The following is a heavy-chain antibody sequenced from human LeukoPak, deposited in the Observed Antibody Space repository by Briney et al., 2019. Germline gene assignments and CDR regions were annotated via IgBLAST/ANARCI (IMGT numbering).Heavy chain of an antibody. D-gene: IGHD2-21*01. CDR1: GFSVGDYA. Sequence: GGSLTLSCRASGFSVGDYAMSWVRQAPGKGLEWVALIASDESNTYYEDFVEGRFTISRDNSENALFLQMDYLTTEDTAVYYCARGVLAKYSVAFDIWGQGTTVIVS. J-gene: IGHJ3*02. CDR3: ARGVLAKYSVAFDI. V-gene: IGHV3-30*04. CDR2: IASDESNT.